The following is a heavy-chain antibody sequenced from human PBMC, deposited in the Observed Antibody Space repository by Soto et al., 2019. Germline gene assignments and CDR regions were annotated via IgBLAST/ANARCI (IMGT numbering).Heavy chain of an antibody. CDR1: GYTFTSYY. CDR2: INPSGGST. D-gene: IGHD2-15*01. J-gene: IGHJ6*02. Sequence: ASVKVSCKASGYTFTSYYMHWVRQAPGQGLEWMGIINPSGGSTSYAQKFQGRVTMTRDTSTSTVYMELSSLRSEDTAVYYCARDPIVVVVAATPGDYYYGMDVWAQGTTVTVSS. V-gene: IGHV1-46*01. CDR3: ARDPIVVVVAATPGDYYYGMDV.